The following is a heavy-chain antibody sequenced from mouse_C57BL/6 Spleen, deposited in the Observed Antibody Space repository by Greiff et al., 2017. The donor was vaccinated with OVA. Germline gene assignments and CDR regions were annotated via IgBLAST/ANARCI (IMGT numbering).Heavy chain of an antibody. CDR1: GFTFSDYG. CDR3: ARGALHYYSSSGYYEV. V-gene: IGHV5-17*01. D-gene: IGHD1-1*01. CDR2: ISSGSSTI. Sequence: EVMLVESGGGLVKPGGSLKLSCAASGFTFSDYGMHWVRQAPEKGLEWVAYISSGSSTIYYADTVKGRFTISRDNAKNTLFLQMTSLRSEDTAMYYCARGALHYYSSSGYYEVWGTATTVTVSS. J-gene: IGHJ1*03.